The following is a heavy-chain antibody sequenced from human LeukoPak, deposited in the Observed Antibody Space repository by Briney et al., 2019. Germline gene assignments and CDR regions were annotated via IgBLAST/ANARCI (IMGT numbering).Heavy chain of an antibody. J-gene: IGHJ3*02. Sequence: SVKVSCKASGGTFSSYAISWVRQAPGQGLEWMGGIIPIFGTANYAQKFQGRATITADKSTSTAYMELSSLRSEDTAVYYCAREESSGWYRGPNAFDIWGQGTMVTVSS. CDR3: AREESSGWYRGPNAFDI. V-gene: IGHV1-69*06. D-gene: IGHD6-19*01. CDR2: IIPIFGTA. CDR1: GGTFSSYA.